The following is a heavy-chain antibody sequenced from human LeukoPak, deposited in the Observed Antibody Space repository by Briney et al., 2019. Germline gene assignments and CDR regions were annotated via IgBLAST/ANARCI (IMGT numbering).Heavy chain of an antibody. V-gene: IGHV4-4*07. Sequence: SETLSLTCTVSGGSISRYYWSWLRQPAGKGLEWIGRIYTSGSTNYNPSLKSRVTMSVDTSKNQFSLKLSSVTAADTAVYYCARAVGSGSFQTYYYYMDVWGKGTTVTISS. D-gene: IGHD3-10*01. CDR3: ARAVGSGSFQTYYYYMDV. J-gene: IGHJ6*03. CDR2: IYTSGST. CDR1: GGSISRYY.